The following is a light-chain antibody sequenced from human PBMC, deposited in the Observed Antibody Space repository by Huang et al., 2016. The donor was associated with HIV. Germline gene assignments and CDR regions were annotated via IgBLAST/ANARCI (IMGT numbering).Light chain of an antibody. CDR1: QSVGVY. J-gene: IGKJ4*01. CDR3: QQRTKWPPVLT. V-gene: IGKV3-11*01. Sequence: DIVLPHSPATLSLSPGDRSTLSCRARQSVGVYLAWYQQKPGQAPRLLIFEASNRATGIPDRFSGSGSGTDFTLTIDSLQPDDFAIYYCQQRTKWPPVLTFGGGTRVEIK. CDR2: EAS.